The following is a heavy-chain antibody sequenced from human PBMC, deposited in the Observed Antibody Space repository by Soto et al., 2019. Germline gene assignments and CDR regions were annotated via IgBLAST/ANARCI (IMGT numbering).Heavy chain of an antibody. CDR3: ARQALTTVTVPNWFDP. CDR1: GFTFSSYS. V-gene: IGHV3-48*01. Sequence: GGSLRLSCAASGFTFSSYSMNWVRQAPGKGLEWVSYISSSSSTIYYADSVKGRFTISRDNAKNSLYLQMNSLRAEDTAVYYCARQALTTVTVPNWFDPWGQGTLVTVSS. D-gene: IGHD4-17*01. J-gene: IGHJ5*02. CDR2: ISSSSSTI.